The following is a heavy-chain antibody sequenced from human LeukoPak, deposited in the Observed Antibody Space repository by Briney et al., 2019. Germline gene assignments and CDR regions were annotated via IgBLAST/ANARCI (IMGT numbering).Heavy chain of an antibody. Sequence: GGSLRLSCAASGFTFSSYSMNWIRQAPGKGLEWVSSISSSSSYIYYADSVKGRFTISRDNAKNSLYLQMNSLRAEDTAVYYCARHGAYYGSGSYKHMAFDIWGQGAMVTVSS. D-gene: IGHD3-10*01. V-gene: IGHV3-21*01. CDR3: ARHGAYYGSGSYKHMAFDI. CDR1: GFTFSSYS. CDR2: ISSSSSYI. J-gene: IGHJ3*02.